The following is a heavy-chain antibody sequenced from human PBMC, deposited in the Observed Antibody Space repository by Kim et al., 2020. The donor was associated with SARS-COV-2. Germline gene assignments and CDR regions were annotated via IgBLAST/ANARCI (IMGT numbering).Heavy chain of an antibody. J-gene: IGHJ4*02. CDR2: TYYRSKWYN. Sequence: SQTLSLTCAISGDSVSSNSAAWNWIRQSPSRGLEWLGRTYYRSKWYNDYAVSVKSRITINPDTSKNQFSLQLNSVTPEDTAVYYCARDGFIAAAGKGTFDYWGQGTLVTVSS. D-gene: IGHD6-13*01. CDR3: ARDGFIAAAGKGTFDY. CDR1: GDSVSSNSAA. V-gene: IGHV6-1*01.